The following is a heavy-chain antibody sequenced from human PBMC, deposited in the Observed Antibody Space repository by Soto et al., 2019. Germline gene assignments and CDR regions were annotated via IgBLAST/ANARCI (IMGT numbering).Heavy chain of an antibody. CDR3: AKDGLGAYSYGSYYFDY. Sequence: EVQLLESGGGLVQPGGSLRLSCAASGFTFSSYAMSWFRQAPGKGLEWVSTISGSGGSTYYADSVKGRFTISRDNSKNTLYLQMIRLRAEDTAVYYCAKDGLGAYSYGSYYFDYWGQGTLVTVSS. CDR1: GFTFSSYA. J-gene: IGHJ4*02. D-gene: IGHD5-18*01. V-gene: IGHV3-23*01. CDR2: ISGSGGST.